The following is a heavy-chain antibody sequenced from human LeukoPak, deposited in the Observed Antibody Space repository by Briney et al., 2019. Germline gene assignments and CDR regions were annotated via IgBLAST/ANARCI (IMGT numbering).Heavy chain of an antibody. CDR2: INPNSGGT. J-gene: IGHJ4*02. D-gene: IGHD3-10*01. V-gene: IGHV1-2*02. CDR3: AKDLSVRSDTGGDFDY. CDR1: GYTFTGYY. Sequence: GASVKVSCKASGYTFTGYYMHWVRQAPGQGLEWMGWINPNSGGTNYAQKFQGRVTMTRDTSISTAYMELSSLRSEDTAMYYCAKDLSVRSDTGGDFDYWGQGTLVTVSS.